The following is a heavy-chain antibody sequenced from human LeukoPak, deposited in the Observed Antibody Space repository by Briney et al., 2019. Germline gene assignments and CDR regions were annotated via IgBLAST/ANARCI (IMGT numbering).Heavy chain of an antibody. Sequence: SETLSLTCAVYGGSFSGYYWSWIRQPPGKGLEWIGEINHSGGTNYNLSLKSRVTISVDTSKNQFSLKLSSVTAADTAVYYCARATVVVPAAMLTPYMDVWGKGTTVTVSS. V-gene: IGHV4-34*01. CDR3: ARATVVVPAAMLTPYMDV. CDR1: GGSFSGYY. CDR2: INHSGGT. D-gene: IGHD2-2*01. J-gene: IGHJ6*03.